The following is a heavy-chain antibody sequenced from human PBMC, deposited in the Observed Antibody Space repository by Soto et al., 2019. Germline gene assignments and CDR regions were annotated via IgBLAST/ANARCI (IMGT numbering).Heavy chain of an antibody. J-gene: IGHJ3*02. V-gene: IGHV4-34*01. CDR1: GGLYSDYY. CDR3: ANDYGDYRNDAFDI. D-gene: IGHD4-17*01. Sequence: VRLHQWGAGLLKPSETLSLTCAVYGGLYSDYYWSWIRQAPGKGLEWIGEIHHSGATNYNPSLTSRVTISLDRSKNQFPLNLSSMTAADAGVYYCANDYGDYRNDAFDIWSPGSRVTVAS. CDR2: IHHSGAT.